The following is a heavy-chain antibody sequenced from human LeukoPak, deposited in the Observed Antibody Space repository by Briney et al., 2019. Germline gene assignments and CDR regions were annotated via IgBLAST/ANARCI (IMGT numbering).Heavy chain of an antibody. J-gene: IGHJ4*02. CDR1: GGSISSSSYY. V-gene: IGHV4-39*07. CDR3: ARDYYDSSGYYYAL. CDR2: IYYSGGT. Sequence: PPETLSLTCTVSGGSISSSSYYWGWIRQPPGKGLEWIGSIYYSGGTNYNPSLKSRVTMSIDTSKNQFSLKLSSVTAADTAVYYCARDYYDSSGYYYALWGQGTLVTVSS. D-gene: IGHD3-22*01.